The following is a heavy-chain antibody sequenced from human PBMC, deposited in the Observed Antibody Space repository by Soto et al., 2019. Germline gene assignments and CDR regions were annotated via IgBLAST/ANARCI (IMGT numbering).Heavy chain of an antibody. Sequence: EEQLLESGGGVVQRGGSLRLSCAASGFIFSNYAMTWVRQAPGKGLEWVSRISGRGGSTYYADSVKGRLTTSRDNSKNTLYLQMNSLSAEDTAIYYCARRAGGAVVWYYDLWGRGTLVTV. V-gene: IGHV3-23*01. J-gene: IGHJ2*01. CDR1: GFIFSNYA. CDR2: ISGRGGST. CDR3: ARRAGGAVVWYYDL. D-gene: IGHD2-21*01.